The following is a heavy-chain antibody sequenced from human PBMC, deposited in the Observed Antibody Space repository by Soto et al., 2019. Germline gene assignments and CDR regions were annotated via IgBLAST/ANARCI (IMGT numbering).Heavy chain of an antibody. CDR3: ARPTDYIATIGAFDI. D-gene: IGHD2-15*01. J-gene: IGHJ3*02. Sequence: GESRKISCKGSGYSFTSYWIGWVRQMPGKGLEWMGIIYPGDSDTRYSPSFQGQVTISADKSISTAYLQWSSLKASDTAMYYCARPTDYIATIGAFDIWGQGTMVTVS. V-gene: IGHV5-51*01. CDR1: GYSFTSYW. CDR2: IYPGDSDT.